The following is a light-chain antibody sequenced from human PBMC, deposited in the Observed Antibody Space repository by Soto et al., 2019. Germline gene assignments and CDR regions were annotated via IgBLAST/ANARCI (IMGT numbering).Light chain of an antibody. Sequence: EIVLTQSPGTLSLSPGERATLSCRASQSVSSSYLAWYQQKPGQAPRLLIYGASSRATGIPDRFSGSGSGTDFTLTISRLEPEDFAVYYCQQYGSSRPWTFG. V-gene: IGKV3-20*01. J-gene: IGKJ1*01. CDR3: QQYGSSRPWT. CDR2: GAS. CDR1: QSVSSSY.